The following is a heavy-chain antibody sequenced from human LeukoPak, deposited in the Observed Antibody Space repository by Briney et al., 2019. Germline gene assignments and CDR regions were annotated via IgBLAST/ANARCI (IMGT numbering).Heavy chain of an antibody. D-gene: IGHD3-22*01. CDR3: AYYDSSGPPVY. CDR2: IIPIFGIA. J-gene: IGHJ4*02. Sequence: SVKVSCKASGYTFTGYYMHWVRQAPGQGLEWMGRIIPIFGIANYAQKFQGRVTITADKSTSTAYMELSSLRSEDTAVYYCAYYDSSGPPVYWGQGTLVTVSS. CDR1: GYTFTGYY. V-gene: IGHV1-69*02.